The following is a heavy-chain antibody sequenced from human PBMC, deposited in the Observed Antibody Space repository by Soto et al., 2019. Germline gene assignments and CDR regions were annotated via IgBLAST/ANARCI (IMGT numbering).Heavy chain of an antibody. Sequence: GGSLRLSCAASGFTFSSYGMHWVRQAPGKGLEWVAVIWYDGSNKYYADSVKGRFTISRDNSKNTLYLQMNSLRAEDTAVYYCARGPSNDFWSAEGMDVWGQGTTVTVSS. CDR3: ARGPSNDFWSAEGMDV. CDR1: GFTFSSYG. V-gene: IGHV3-33*01. CDR2: IWYDGSNK. D-gene: IGHD3-3*01. J-gene: IGHJ6*02.